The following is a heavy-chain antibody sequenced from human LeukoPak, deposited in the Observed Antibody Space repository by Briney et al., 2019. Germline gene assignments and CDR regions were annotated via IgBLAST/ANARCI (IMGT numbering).Heavy chain of an antibody. CDR1: GFTVSSNY. Sequence: GSLRLSCAASGFTVSSNYMSWVRQAPGKGLEWVSVIYSGGSTYYADSVKGRFTISRDNAKNSLYLQMSSLRAEDTAVYYCVVTGSPFGGFDYWGQGTLVTVSS. CDR3: VVTGSPFGGFDY. D-gene: IGHD3-16*01. J-gene: IGHJ4*02. V-gene: IGHV3-66*01. CDR2: IYSGGST.